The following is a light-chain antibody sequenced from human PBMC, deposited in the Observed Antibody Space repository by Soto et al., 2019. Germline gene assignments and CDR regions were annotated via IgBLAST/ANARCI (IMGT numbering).Light chain of an antibody. CDR1: SSDVGGYNY. Sequence: QSALTQPASVSGSPGQSITISCTGTSSDVGGYNYVSWYQQHPGKAPKLMIYEVSNRPSGVPDRFSGSKSGNTASLTVSGLQAEDEADYYCSSYAGSNMGVFGTGTKVTVL. CDR2: EVS. V-gene: IGLV2-8*01. J-gene: IGLJ1*01. CDR3: SSYAGSNMGV.